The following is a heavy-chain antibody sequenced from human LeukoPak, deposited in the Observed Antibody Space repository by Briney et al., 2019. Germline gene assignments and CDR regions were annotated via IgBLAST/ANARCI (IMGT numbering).Heavy chain of an antibody. CDR2: IYYSGST. V-gene: IGHV4-59*08. Sequence: SETLSLTCTVSGGSISTYYWSWIRQPPGKGLEWIGYIYYSGSTNYNPSLKSRVTISVDTSKNQFSLKLSSVTAADTAGYYCASSYYYDSSGYGPGDFQPWGQGTLVTVSS. CDR1: GGSISTYY. J-gene: IGHJ1*01. CDR3: ASSYYYDSSGYGPGDFQP. D-gene: IGHD3-22*01.